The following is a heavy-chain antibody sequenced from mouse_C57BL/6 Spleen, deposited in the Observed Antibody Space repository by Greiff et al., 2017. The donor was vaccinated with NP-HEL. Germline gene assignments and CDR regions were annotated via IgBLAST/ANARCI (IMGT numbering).Heavy chain of an antibody. J-gene: IGHJ1*03. CDR3: ARSDTTVGYFDV. Sequence: VQLQQSGPELVKPGASVKISCKASGYSFTGYYMNWVKQSPEKSLEWIGEINPSTGGTTYNQKFKAKATLTVDKSSSTAYMQLKSLTSEDSAVYYCARSDTTVGYFDVWGTGTTVTVSS. D-gene: IGHD1-1*01. V-gene: IGHV1-42*01. CDR2: INPSTGGT. CDR1: GYSFTGYY.